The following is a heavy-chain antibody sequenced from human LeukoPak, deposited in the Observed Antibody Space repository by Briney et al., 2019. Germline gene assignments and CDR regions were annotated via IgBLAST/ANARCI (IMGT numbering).Heavy chain of an antibody. CDR2: VYYSGDT. CDR1: GDSVSGVY. CDR3: ARHPFATPLDY. D-gene: IGHD2-15*01. Sequence: SETLSLTCTVSGDSVSGVYWSWIRQPPGKGLEWIGYVYYSGDTNYNPSLKSRVTMSLDTSKNQVSLRLSSVTAADTAVYYCARHPFATPLDYWGRGTLLTVSS. V-gene: IGHV4-59*08. J-gene: IGHJ4*02.